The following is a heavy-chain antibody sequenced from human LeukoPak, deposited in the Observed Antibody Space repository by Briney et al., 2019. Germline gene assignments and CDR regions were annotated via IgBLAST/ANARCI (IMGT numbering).Heavy chain of an antibody. V-gene: IGHV1-69*01. D-gene: IGHD6-13*01. CDR1: GGTFSSYA. Sequence: SVKVSCKASGGTFSSYAISWVRQSPGQGLEWMGGSIPIFGTANYAQKFQGRVTITADESTSTAYVELSSLRSEDTAVYYCASPDEYSSSWYDAFDILGQGTMVTVSS. CDR3: ASPDEYSSSWYDAFDI. J-gene: IGHJ3*02. CDR2: SIPIFGTA.